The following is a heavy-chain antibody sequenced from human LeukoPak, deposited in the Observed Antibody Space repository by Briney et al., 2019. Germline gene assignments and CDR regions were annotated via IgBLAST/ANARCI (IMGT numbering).Heavy chain of an antibody. Sequence: PSETLSLTCTVSGGSISSSNYYWSWIRQPAGKGLEWIGRIYTSGTTNYNPSLKSRVTISVDTSKNQFSLKLSSVTAADTAVYYCARDTSYYYYMDVWGKGTTVTVSS. J-gene: IGHJ6*03. CDR2: IYTSGTT. CDR3: ARDTSYYYYMDV. D-gene: IGHD2-2*01. CDR1: GGSISSSNYY. V-gene: IGHV4-61*02.